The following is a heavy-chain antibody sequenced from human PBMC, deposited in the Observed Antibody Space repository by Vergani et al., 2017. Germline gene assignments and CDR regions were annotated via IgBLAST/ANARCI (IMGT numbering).Heavy chain of an antibody. J-gene: IGHJ4*02. CDR2: ISGSGGST. V-gene: IGHV3-23*01. D-gene: IGHD3-22*01. Sequence: EVQLLESGGGLVQPGGSLRLSCAASGFTFSSYAMSWVRQAPGKGLEWVSAISGSGGSTYYADSVKGRFTISRDNSKNTLYLQMNSLRAEDTAVYYCANDRHDSSGYFDYWGQGTLVTVSS. CDR3: ANDRHDSSGYFDY. CDR1: GFTFSSYA.